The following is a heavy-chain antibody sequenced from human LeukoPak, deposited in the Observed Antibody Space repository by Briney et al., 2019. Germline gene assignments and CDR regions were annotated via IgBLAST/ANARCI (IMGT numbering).Heavy chain of an antibody. V-gene: IGHV4-34*01. J-gene: IGHJ4*02. Sequence: SETLSLTCAVYGGSFSGYYWSRIRQPPGKGLEWIGEINHSGSTNYNPSLKSRVTISVDTSKNQFSLKLSSVTAADTAVYYCARGPYYYDSSGPIDYWGQGTLVTVSS. CDR3: ARGPYYYDSSGPIDY. D-gene: IGHD3-22*01. CDR1: GGSFSGYY. CDR2: INHSGST.